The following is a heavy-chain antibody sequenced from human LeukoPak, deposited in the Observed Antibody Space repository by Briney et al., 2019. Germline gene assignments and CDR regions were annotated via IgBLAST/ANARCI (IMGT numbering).Heavy chain of an antibody. Sequence: TGGSLRLSCAASGFTFSNYNINWVRQAPGKGLQWVSSISSGGTYIYYADSVKGRFAISRDNAKNLVYLEMNSLRAEDTAVYYCARDASAWYPPFDYWGQGTLVTVSS. CDR2: ISSGGTYI. CDR1: GFTFSNYN. D-gene: IGHD6-19*01. CDR3: ARDASAWYPPFDY. V-gene: IGHV3-21*01. J-gene: IGHJ4*02.